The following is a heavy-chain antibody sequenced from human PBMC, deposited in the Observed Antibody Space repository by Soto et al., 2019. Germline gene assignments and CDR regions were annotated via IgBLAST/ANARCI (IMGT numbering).Heavy chain of an antibody. CDR2: ISAYNGNT. CDR1: GYTFTSYG. CDR3: ASTPKSKLATIPRGGDAFDI. D-gene: IGHD5-12*01. Sequence: ASVKVSCKASGYTFTSYGISWVRQAPGQGLEWMGWISAYNGNTNYAQKLQGRVTMTTDTSTSTAYMELRSLRSDDTAVYYCASTPKSKLATIPRGGDAFDIWGQGTMVTVSS. J-gene: IGHJ3*02. V-gene: IGHV1-18*01.